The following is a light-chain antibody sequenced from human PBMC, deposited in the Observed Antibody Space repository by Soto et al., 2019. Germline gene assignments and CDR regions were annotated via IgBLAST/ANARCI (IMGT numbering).Light chain of an antibody. J-gene: IGKJ3*01. CDR1: QSISGN. Sequence: EIVLTQSPATLSVSPGETATLSCRASQSISGNLDWYQQKPGQTPRLLIQRASTRATGIPARFSGSGSGTEFTLTISSLQSEDFAVYYGQQYNSWPVTFGPGTKVEIK. V-gene: IGKV3-15*01. CDR2: RAS. CDR3: QQYNSWPVT.